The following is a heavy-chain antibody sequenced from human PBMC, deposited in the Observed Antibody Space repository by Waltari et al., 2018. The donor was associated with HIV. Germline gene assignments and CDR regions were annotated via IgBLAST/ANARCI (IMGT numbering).Heavy chain of an antibody. J-gene: IGHJ4*02. CDR2: IRSKRYGGTT. D-gene: IGHD1-26*01. Sequence: DVQLVESGGGLVKPGGSLRLSCAVSGITFKNAWLRWVSQGPGKGPQWLGHIRSKRYGGTTDYAAPVRGRFTISTDDLNNTMSLEMKSLKVEDTGVYYCTTFEMGSTRNYWGQGTLVTVSS. V-gene: IGHV3-15*01. CDR1: GITFKNAW. CDR3: TTFEMGSTRNY.